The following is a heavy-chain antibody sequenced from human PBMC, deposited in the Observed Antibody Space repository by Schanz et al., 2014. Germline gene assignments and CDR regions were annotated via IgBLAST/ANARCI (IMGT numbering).Heavy chain of an antibody. V-gene: IGHV3-23*05. CDR2: VSSRSDEI. CDR1: TFTFDHYA. CDR3: ARGGPAYYFDD. J-gene: IGHJ4*02. Sequence: EVQLLESGGGLVQPGGSLRLSCSASTFTFDHYAMTWVRQAPGKGLEWVAAVSSRSDEIKYADSVRGRFTISRDNAKNTLYLQMNTLRAEDTAVYYCARGGPAYYFDDWGQGTLVTVSS.